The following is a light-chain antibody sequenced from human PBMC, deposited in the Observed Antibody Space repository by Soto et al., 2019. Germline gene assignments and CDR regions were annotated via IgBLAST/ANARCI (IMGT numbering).Light chain of an antibody. V-gene: IGKV1-5*01. CDR2: DAS. J-gene: IGKJ1*01. CDR1: QRISSW. Sequence: DIQMTQSPSNLSASVGDRVTITCRASQRISSWLAWYQQKPGKAPKLLIYDASSLESGVPSRFSGSGAGTEFTLTISSLQPDDFATYYCQQYNSYSQAFGQGTKVEIK. CDR3: QQYNSYSQA.